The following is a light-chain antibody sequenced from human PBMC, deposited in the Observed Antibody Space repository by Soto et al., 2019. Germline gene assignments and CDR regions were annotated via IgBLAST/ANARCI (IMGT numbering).Light chain of an antibody. J-gene: IGKJ3*01. CDR2: KAS. Sequence: DIQMTQSPSTLSASVGDRVIIICRASQSISSRLAWYQQKPGKAPKLLIYKASSLESGVPSRFSGGGSETEFSLTINSLQPDDFASYYCQQYDFYPITFGPGTTVEIK. CDR1: QSISSR. V-gene: IGKV1-5*03. CDR3: QQYDFYPIT.